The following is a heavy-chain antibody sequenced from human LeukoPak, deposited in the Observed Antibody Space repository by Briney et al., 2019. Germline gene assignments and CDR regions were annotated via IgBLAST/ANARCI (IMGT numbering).Heavy chain of an antibody. Sequence: GGSLRLSCAASGFTFSNYWMTWVRQAPGKGLEWVANIKPDGSVGYYVDSVRGRFIISRDNAGNSLYLQMNSLRVEDTAMYYCARDSAGNDYWGQGTLVTVSS. CDR3: ARDSAGNDY. J-gene: IGHJ4*02. V-gene: IGHV3-7*01. CDR2: IKPDGSVG. D-gene: IGHD6-13*01. CDR1: GFTFSNYW.